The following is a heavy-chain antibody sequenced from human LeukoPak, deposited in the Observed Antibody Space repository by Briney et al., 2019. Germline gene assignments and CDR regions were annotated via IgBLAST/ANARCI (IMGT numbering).Heavy chain of an antibody. CDR3: ARQVSYYDAFDI. Sequence: SETLSLTCAVYGGSFSGYYWSWIRQPPGKGLEWIGYIYYSGSTNYNPSLKSRVTISVDTSKNQFSLKLSSVTAADTAVYYCARQVSYYDAFDIWGQGTMVTVSS. D-gene: IGHD2/OR15-2a*01. J-gene: IGHJ3*02. CDR1: GGSFSGYY. V-gene: IGHV4-59*08. CDR2: IYYSGST.